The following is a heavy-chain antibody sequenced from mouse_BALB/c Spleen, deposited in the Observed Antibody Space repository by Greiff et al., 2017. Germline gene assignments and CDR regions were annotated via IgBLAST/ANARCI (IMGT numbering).Heavy chain of an antibody. CDR3: TRLRTVVNYFDY. V-gene: IGHV1-69*02. J-gene: IGHJ2*01. CDR2: IYPSDSYT. CDR1: GYTFTSYW. D-gene: IGHD1-1*01. Sequence: VQLQQSGAELVRPGASVKLSCKASGYTFTSYWINWVKQRPGQGLEWIGNIYPSDSYTNYNQKFKDKATLTVDKSSSTAYMQLSSPTSEDSAVYYCTRLRTVVNYFDYWGQGTTLTVSS.